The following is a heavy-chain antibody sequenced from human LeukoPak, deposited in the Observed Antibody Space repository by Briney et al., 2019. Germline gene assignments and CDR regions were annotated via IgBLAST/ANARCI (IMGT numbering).Heavy chain of an antibody. CDR3: ASVVGGVGDAFDI. CDR2: IYYSGIT. Sequence: PSETLPLTCTVSGGSISSFYWSWIRQPPGKGLEWIGDIYYSGITNYNPSLKGRVTISVDTSKNQFSLNLSSVSAADAAVYFCASVVGGVGDAFDIWGQGTMVTVSS. CDR1: GGSISSFY. D-gene: IGHD2-15*01. V-gene: IGHV4-59*01. J-gene: IGHJ3*02.